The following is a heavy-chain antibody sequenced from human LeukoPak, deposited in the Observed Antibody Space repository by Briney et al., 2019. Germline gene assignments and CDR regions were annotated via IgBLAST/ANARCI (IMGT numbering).Heavy chain of an antibody. CDR1: GYSVSSGYY. CDR2: IFHSAST. D-gene: IGHD3-16*02. J-gene: IGHJ3*02. V-gene: IGHV4-38-2*01. CDR3: ARHSQWGVIPWTFDR. Sequence: PSETLSLTCSVSGYSVSSGYYWGWIRQPPGKGLEWIGTIFHSASTYYNPSLKSRVTISVDTSKNRFSLKLSSVTAADTAVYYCARHSQWGVIPWTFDRWGQGTMVTVSS.